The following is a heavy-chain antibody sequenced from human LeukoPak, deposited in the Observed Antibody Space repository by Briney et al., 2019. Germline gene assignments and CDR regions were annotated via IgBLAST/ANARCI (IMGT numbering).Heavy chain of an antibody. Sequence: SETLSLTCTVSGASISSYHWSWIRQPPGKGLEWIGDLFNSGGTSYNASLKSRVTVSVDTSKKQVSLKVTSVTAADTAVYYCASGVLSGSSSGLVWFDPWGQGTLVTVSS. D-gene: IGHD6-6*01. CDR2: LFNSGGT. V-gene: IGHV4-59*08. CDR3: ASGVLSGSSSGLVWFDP. J-gene: IGHJ5*02. CDR1: GASISSYH.